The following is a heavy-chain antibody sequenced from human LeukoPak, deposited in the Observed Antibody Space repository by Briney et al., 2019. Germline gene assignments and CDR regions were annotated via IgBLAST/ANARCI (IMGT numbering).Heavy chain of an antibody. J-gene: IGHJ4*02. V-gene: IGHV3-20*04. CDR3: ARDGTYYYDSSGYYSFDY. D-gene: IGHD3-22*01. Sequence: GGSLRLSCAASGFTFDDYGMSWVRQAPGKGLEWVSGINWNGGSTGYADSVKGRFTISRDNAKNSLYLQMNSLRAEDTAVYYCARDGTYYYDSSGYYSFDYWGQGTLVTVSS. CDR2: INWNGGST. CDR1: GFTFDDYG.